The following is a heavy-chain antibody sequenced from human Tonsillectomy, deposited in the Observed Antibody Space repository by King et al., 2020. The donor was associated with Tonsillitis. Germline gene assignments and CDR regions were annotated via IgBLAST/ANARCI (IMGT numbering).Heavy chain of an antibody. CDR3: AREEVTYLDY. Sequence: VQLVQSGAEVKKPGASVKVSCKASGYSFTGYYMNWVRQAPGQGLEWMGWINVNNGDTNYAQKFQGRVTMTRDTSISTAYMELSRLRSDDTAVYYCAREEVTYLDYSGQGTLVTVSS. D-gene: IGHD2-21*02. J-gene: IGHJ4*02. CDR1: GYSFTGYY. V-gene: IGHV1-2*02. CDR2: INVNNGDT.